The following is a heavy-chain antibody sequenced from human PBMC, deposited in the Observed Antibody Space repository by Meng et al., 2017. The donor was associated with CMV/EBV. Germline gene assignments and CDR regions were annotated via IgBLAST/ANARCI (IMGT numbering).Heavy chain of an antibody. CDR2: IIPIFGTA. J-gene: IGHJ4*02. Sequence: SVKVSCKASGGTFSSYAISWVRQAPGQGLEWMGGIIPIFGTANYAQKFQGRVTITTDESTSTAYMELSSLRSEDTAVYYCARETRYCSSTSCLYGGDYWGQGTLVTVSS. D-gene: IGHD2-2*01. CDR1: GGTFSSYA. V-gene: IGHV1-69*05. CDR3: ARETRYCSSTSCLYGGDY.